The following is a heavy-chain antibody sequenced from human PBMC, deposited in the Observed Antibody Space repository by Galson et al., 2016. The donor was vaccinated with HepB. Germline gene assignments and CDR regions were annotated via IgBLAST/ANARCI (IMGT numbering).Heavy chain of an antibody. J-gene: IGHJ4*02. CDR2: FELEDGET. D-gene: IGHD3-16*01. Sequence: SVKVSCKVSGFPVTDLSIHWVRQAPGKGLEWMGGFELEDGETVHAQKFQGRVTMTEDTSTDTAYMELSRLTFGDTAVYYCVTEGGNWGQGVLVTVSS. CDR1: GFPVTDLS. V-gene: IGHV1-24*01. CDR3: VTEGGN.